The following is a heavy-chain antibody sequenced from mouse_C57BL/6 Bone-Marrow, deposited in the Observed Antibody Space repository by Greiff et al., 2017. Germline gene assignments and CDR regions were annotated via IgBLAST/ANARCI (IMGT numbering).Heavy chain of an antibody. J-gene: IGHJ1*03. CDR2: IYPGDGDT. CDR3: ARGGKLRYFDV. V-gene: IGHV1-82*01. Sequence: QVQLQQSGPELVKPGASVKISCKASGYAFSSSWMNWVKQRPGKGLEWIGRIYPGDGDTNYNGKFKGKATLTADKSSSTAYMQLSSLTSEDSAVYICARGGKLRYFDVWGTGTTVTVSS. D-gene: IGHD2-1*01. CDR1: GYAFSSSW.